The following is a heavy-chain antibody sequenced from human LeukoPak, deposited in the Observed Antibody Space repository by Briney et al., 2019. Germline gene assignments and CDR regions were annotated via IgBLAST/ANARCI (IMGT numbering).Heavy chain of an antibody. CDR2: ISGSGGST. V-gene: IGHV3-23*01. CDR3: AKDTIKWVSDRYFDY. D-gene: IGHD3-16*02. Sequence: GGSLRLSCAASGFTFSSYAMSWVRQAPGKGLEWVSAISGSGGSTYYADSVTGRFTISRDNSKNTLYLQMNSLRAEDTAVYYCAKDTIKWVSDRYFDYWGQGTLVTVSS. J-gene: IGHJ4*02. CDR1: GFTFSSYA.